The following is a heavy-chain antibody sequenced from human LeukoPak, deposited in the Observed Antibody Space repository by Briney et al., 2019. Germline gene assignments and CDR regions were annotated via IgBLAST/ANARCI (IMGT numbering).Heavy chain of an antibody. CDR3: ARDQAGLFDAFDV. CDR1: GYTFAGDY. V-gene: IGHV1-2*02. Sequence: ASVKVSCKASGYTFAGDYMHWVRQVPGQGLEWMGRIIPNGGDTDYAQKFQGRVTMTEDTSVSTLYMELSSLRPDDTAIYYCARDQAGLFDAFDVWGQGTLVTVSS. CDR2: IIPNGGDT. D-gene: IGHD3-22*01. J-gene: IGHJ3*01.